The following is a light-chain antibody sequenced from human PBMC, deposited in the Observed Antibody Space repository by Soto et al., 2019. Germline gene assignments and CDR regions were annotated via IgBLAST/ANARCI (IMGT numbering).Light chain of an antibody. V-gene: IGLV3-21*04. Sequence: SYELTQAPSVSVAPGKTARITRGGNNIGSKSVHWYQQKPGQAPVLVIYDDSHRPSGIPERFSGSNAENTPTLTISRVEAGDEADYYCQVWDTSSDHVLFGGGTKLTVL. CDR1: NIGSKS. J-gene: IGLJ2*01. CDR3: QVWDTSSDHVL. CDR2: DDS.